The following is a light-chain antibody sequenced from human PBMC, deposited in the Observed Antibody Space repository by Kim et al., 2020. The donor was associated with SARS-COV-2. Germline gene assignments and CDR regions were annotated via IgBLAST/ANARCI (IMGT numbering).Light chain of an antibody. CDR3: QQYDNVPYS. V-gene: IGKV1-33*01. Sequence: SASVGDRVTITCQASRDISNYLNWYQQKPGKAPNLLIHDASKLETGVPSRFSGSGSGTEFTLTITGLRPEDFATYYCQQYDNVPYSFGQGTKLEI. CDR1: RDISNY. J-gene: IGKJ2*03. CDR2: DAS.